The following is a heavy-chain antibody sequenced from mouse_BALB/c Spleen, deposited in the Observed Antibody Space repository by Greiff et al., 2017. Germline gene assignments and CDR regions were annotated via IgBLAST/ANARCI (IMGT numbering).Heavy chain of an antibody. V-gene: IGHV14-3*02. J-gene: IGHJ2*01. Sequence: EVQLQQSGAELVKPGASVKLSRTASGFNIKDTYMHWVKQRPEQGLEWIGRIDPANGNTKYDPKFQGKATITADTSSNTAYLQLSSLTSEDTAVYYCASGKGLRRFDYWGQGTTLTVSS. CDR2: IDPANGNT. CDR3: ASGKGLRRFDY. CDR1: GFNIKDTY. D-gene: IGHD2-4*01.